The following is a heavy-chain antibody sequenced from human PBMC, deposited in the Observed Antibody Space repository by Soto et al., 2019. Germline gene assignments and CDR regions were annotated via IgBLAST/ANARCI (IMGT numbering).Heavy chain of an antibody. J-gene: IGHJ4*02. CDR3: VSPKWLPEEAYFDY. Sequence: ASVKVSCKVSGYTLTELSIHWVRQAPGKGLEWMGGFDPEYGAIIYAQKFQGRVTMPEDTSTDTAYMELSSLRSEDTAVYYCVSPKWLPEEAYFDYWGQGTLVTVSS. D-gene: IGHD6-19*01. CDR1: GYTLTELS. V-gene: IGHV1-24*01. CDR2: FDPEYGAI.